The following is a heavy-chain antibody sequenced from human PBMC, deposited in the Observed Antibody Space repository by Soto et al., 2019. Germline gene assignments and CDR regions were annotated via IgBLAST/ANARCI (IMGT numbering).Heavy chain of an antibody. Sequence: QLQLQESGPGLVKPSETLSLDCTVSGGSISSTNHYWGWIRQPPGKGLEWIGDIYYSGLTRYNPSLKSRVTISVDTSKDQFSLKLSSVTAADTAVYYCARHGYYYDSTGYYYFLWGQGTLVTVSS. CDR2: IYYSGLT. V-gene: IGHV4-39*01. CDR1: GGSISSTNHY. CDR3: ARHGYYYDSTGYYYFL. D-gene: IGHD3-22*01. J-gene: IGHJ4*02.